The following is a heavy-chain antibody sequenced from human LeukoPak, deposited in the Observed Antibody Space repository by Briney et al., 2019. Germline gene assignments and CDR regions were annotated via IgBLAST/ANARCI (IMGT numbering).Heavy chain of an antibody. CDR3: ARVGDYVWGSYEFDY. V-gene: IGHV3-7*01. Sequence: GGSLRLSCAASGFTFSSYWMSWVRQAPGKGLEWVANIKQDGSEKYYVDSVKGRFTISRDNAKNSLYLQMNSLRAEDTAVYYCARVGDYVWGSYEFDYWSQGTLVTVSS. CDR2: IKQDGSEK. CDR1: GFTFSSYW. D-gene: IGHD3-16*01. J-gene: IGHJ4*02.